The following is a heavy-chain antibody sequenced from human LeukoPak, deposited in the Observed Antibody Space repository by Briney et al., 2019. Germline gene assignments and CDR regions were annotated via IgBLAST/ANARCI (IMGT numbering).Heavy chain of an antibody. CDR3: ARQTDYYGSGSYEVDAFDI. V-gene: IGHV4-61*02. CDR1: GGSISSTSYF. CDR2: IYTSGST. Sequence: SETLSLTCTVSGGSISSTSYFWSWIRQPAGKGLEWIGRIYTSGSTNYNPSLKSRVTISIDTSKNQFSLKLSSVTAADTAVYYCARQTDYYGSGSYEVDAFDIWGQGTMVTVSS. D-gene: IGHD3-10*01. J-gene: IGHJ3*02.